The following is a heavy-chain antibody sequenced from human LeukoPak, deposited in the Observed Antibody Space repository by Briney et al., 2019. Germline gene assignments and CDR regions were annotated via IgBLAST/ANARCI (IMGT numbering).Heavy chain of an antibody. D-gene: IGHD6-13*01. J-gene: IGHJ4*02. CDR1: GFTFSTYA. V-gene: IGHV3-23*01. Sequence: GGSLRLSCAASGFTFSTYAMSWVRQAPGKGLEWVSTISGSDGTTYYADSVKGRFTISRDNSQNTLYLQMIGLTAKDTALYHCAKGGSSSWPTFDYWGQGTMVTVSS. CDR2: ISGSDGTT. CDR3: AKGGSSSWPTFDY.